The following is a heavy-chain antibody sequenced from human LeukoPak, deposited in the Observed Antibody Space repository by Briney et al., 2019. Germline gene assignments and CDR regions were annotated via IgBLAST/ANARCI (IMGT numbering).Heavy chain of an antibody. CDR1: GGSFSGYY. Sequence: SETLSLTCAVYGGSFSGYYWSWIRQPPGKGLERIGEINHSGSTNYNPSLKSRVTISVDTSKNQFSLKLSSVTAADTAVYYCARVSGSSSWYFWGQGTLVTVSS. V-gene: IGHV4-34*01. CDR2: INHSGST. J-gene: IGHJ4*02. D-gene: IGHD6-13*01. CDR3: ARVSGSSSWYF.